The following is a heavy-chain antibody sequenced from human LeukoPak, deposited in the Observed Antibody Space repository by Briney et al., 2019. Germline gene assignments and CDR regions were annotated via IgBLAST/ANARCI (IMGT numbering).Heavy chain of an antibody. J-gene: IGHJ4*02. CDR1: GFTFANYA. Sequence: GGSLRLSCEASGFTFANYALSWVRQAPGKGREWISGISGSGDSTYYADSVKGLFTISRDNSENTLYLRMNNLRAEDTAVYYCAKGLTRGDSWGQGTLVTVSS. V-gene: IGHV3-23*01. CDR2: ISGSGDST. D-gene: IGHD3-10*01. CDR3: AKGLTRGDS.